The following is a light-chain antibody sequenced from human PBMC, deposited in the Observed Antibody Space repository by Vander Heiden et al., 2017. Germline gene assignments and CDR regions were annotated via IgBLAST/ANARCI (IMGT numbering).Light chain of an antibody. V-gene: IGKV1-33*01. CDR2: DAS. CDR3: QQYDNVPYT. Sequence: DFQLTQSPSSLSASVGDRVTITCQASQDISNHLNWYQQKPGKAPKVLIYDASNLETGVPSRVSGSGSGAYFTFTISSLQPEDIGTYYCQQYDNVPYTFGQGTKLEIK. J-gene: IGKJ2*01. CDR1: QDISNH.